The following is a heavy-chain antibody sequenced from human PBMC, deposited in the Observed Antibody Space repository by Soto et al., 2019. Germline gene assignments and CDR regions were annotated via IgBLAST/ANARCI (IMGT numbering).Heavy chain of an antibody. Sequence: KASETLSLTCTVSGGSISSGGYYWSWIRQHPGKGLEWTGYIYYSGSTYYNPSLKSRVTISVDTSKNQFSLKLSSVTAADTAVYYCARVRKYYIHGSNDYWGQGTLVTVSS. CDR2: IYYSGST. J-gene: IGHJ4*02. V-gene: IGHV4-31*03. CDR1: GGSISSGGYY. CDR3: ARVRKYYIHGSNDY. D-gene: IGHD3-10*01.